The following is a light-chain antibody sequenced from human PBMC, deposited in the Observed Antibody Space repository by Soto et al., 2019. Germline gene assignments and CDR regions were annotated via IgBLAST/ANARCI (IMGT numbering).Light chain of an antibody. V-gene: IGKV1-39*01. CDR2: AAS. J-gene: IGKJ4*01. Sequence: DIQMTKSPSSRSASVADRVTITFRASHSISSYLNWYQQKPGKAPKLLIYAASSLQSGVPSRFSGSGSGTDFTLTISSLQPEDFATYYSQQSYDPLAFGGGTKVDIK. CDR3: QQSYDPLA. CDR1: HSISSY.